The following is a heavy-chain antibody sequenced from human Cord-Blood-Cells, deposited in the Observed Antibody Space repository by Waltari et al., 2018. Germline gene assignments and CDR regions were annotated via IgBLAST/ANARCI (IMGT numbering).Heavy chain of an antibody. J-gene: IGHJ6*03. CDR1: GGTFSSYA. D-gene: IGHD1-1*01. CDR2: IIPIFGTA. Sequence: QVQLVQSGAEVKKPGSSVKVSCKASGGTFSSYAISWVRQAPGQGLEWMGGIIPIFGTANYAQKFQGRVTITADESTSTAYMELSSLRSEDTAVYYCARMGTFELRRYHYYYMDVWGKGTTVTVSS. CDR3: ARMGTFELRRYHYYYMDV. V-gene: IGHV1-69*01.